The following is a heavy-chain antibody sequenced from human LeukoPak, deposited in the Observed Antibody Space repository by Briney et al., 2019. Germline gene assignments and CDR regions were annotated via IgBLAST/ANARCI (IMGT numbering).Heavy chain of an antibody. Sequence: PSDTLSLTCTVSGGSISSTSYYWGWSRQPPGKGLEWIATIYYSGSTYYNPSLKSRVTISVDTSKNQFSLKLTSVTAADTAVYYCATPGYGRPLYRFDYWGQGTLVTVSS. CDR3: ATPGYGRPLYRFDY. J-gene: IGHJ4*02. CDR1: GGSISSTSYY. V-gene: IGHV4-39*01. D-gene: IGHD4-11*01. CDR2: IYYSGST.